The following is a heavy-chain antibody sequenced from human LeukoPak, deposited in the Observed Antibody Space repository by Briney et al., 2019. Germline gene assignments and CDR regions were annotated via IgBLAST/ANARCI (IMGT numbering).Heavy chain of an antibody. CDR2: IYYSGST. D-gene: IGHD6-13*01. Sequence: PSETLSLTCTVSGGSISSSSYYWGWIRQPPGKGLEWIGSIYYSGSTYYNPSLKSRVTISVDTSKNQFSLKLSSVTAADTAVYYCARGGTLYSSTWWDQGTLVTVSS. V-gene: IGHV4-39*07. J-gene: IGHJ4*02. CDR3: ARGGTLYSSTW. CDR1: GGSISSSSYY.